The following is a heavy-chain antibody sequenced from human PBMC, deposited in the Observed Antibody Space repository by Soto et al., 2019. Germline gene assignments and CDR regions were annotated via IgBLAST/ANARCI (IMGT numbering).Heavy chain of an antibody. J-gene: IGHJ4*02. CDR3: AGDPALNVNTAQKFDY. D-gene: IGHD5-18*01. Sequence: QVQLVQSGAEVKKPGASVKVSCKVSGYTFTSYGISWVRQAPGQGLEWMGWISAYNGNTNYAQRLQGRVTLTTDTSKSNAYMEPKSLTSDHTAVYFFAGDPALNVNTAQKFDYWGQGTLVTVSS. V-gene: IGHV1-18*01. CDR1: GYTFTSYG. CDR2: ISAYNGNT.